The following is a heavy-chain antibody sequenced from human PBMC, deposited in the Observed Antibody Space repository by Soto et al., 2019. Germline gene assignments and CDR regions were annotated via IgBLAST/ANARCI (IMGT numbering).Heavy chain of an antibody. J-gene: IGHJ6*02. Sequence: GGSLRLSCEASGFKFGDYAMHWVRQAPEKGLEWVSGVSWNSEIVGYADSVKGRFTISRDNAKNSLYLEMNSLRTEDTALYYCAKDRGPCSGNKCSSLYYYYGMDVWGQGTTVTVSS. D-gene: IGHD2-15*01. V-gene: IGHV3-9*01. CDR1: GFKFGDYA. CDR2: VSWNSEIV. CDR3: AKDRGPCSGNKCSSLYYYYGMDV.